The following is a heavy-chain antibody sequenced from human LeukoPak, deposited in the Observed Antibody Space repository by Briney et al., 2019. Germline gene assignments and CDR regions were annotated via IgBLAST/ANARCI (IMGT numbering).Heavy chain of an antibody. D-gene: IGHD4-17*01. J-gene: IGHJ3*02. CDR3: ARGGYGDYGPDAFDI. CDR1: GYSISSGYY. Sequence: SETLSLTCTVSGYSISSGYYWGWIRQPPGKGLEGIGSIYHSGSTYYNPSLKSRVTISVDTSKNQFSLKLSSVTAADTAVYYCARGGYGDYGPDAFDIWGQGTMVTVSS. CDR2: IYHSGST. V-gene: IGHV4-38-2*02.